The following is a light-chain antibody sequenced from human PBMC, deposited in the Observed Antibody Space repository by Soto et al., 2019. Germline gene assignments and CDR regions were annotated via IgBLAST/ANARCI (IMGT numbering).Light chain of an antibody. Sequence: EIVLTQSPATMSLSPAERATLSGRASQSVSSYLAWYQQKPGQAPRLLIYDASNRATGIPARFSGSGSGTEFTLTISSLQSEDFAVYYCQQYGSSSWTFGQGTKVDIK. CDR1: QSVSSY. V-gene: IGKV3-11*01. CDR3: QQYGSSSWT. J-gene: IGKJ1*01. CDR2: DAS.